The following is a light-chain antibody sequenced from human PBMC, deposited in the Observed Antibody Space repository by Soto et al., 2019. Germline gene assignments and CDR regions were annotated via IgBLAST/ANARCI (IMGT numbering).Light chain of an antibody. CDR1: HTIATY. CDR3: QQFYYYPHT. V-gene: IGKV1-39*01. CDR2: GTS. J-gene: IGKJ2*01. Sequence: EIQMTQSPASLSASVGERVTLTCRASHTIATYLNWHQQKAGKVPEVLIYGTSTLQPGVPSRFTGSGYGTDFTLTINNVQPEDFATYYCQQFYYYPHTFGQGTKLEVK.